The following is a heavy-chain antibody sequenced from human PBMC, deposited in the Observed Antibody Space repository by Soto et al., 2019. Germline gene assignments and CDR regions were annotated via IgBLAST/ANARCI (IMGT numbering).Heavy chain of an antibody. D-gene: IGHD3-3*01. V-gene: IGHV2-26*01. CDR1: GFSLSNARMG. Sequence: SGPTLVNPTETLTLTCTVSGFSLSNARMGVSWIRQPPGKALEWLAHIFSNDEKSYSTSLKSRLTISKDTSKSQVVLTMTNMDPVDTATYYCARTYYDFWSGYRGPLDYWGQGTLVTVSS. CDR2: IFSNDEK. CDR3: ARTYYDFWSGYRGPLDY. J-gene: IGHJ4*02.